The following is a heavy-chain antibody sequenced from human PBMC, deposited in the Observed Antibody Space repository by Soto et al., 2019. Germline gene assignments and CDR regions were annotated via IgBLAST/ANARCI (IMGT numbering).Heavy chain of an antibody. Sequence: GGSLRLSCAASGFTFSSYAMSWVRQAPGKGLEWVSAISGSGGSTYYADSVKGRFTISRDNSKNTLYLQMNSLRAEDTAVYYCAKEGEAAYYYDSSGYSDFDYWGQGTLVTVSS. V-gene: IGHV3-23*01. D-gene: IGHD3-22*01. CDR2: ISGSGGST. J-gene: IGHJ4*02. CDR3: AKEGEAAYYYDSSGYSDFDY. CDR1: GFTFSSYA.